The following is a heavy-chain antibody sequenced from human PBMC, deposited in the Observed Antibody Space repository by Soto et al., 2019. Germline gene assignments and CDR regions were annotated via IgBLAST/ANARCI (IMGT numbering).Heavy chain of an antibody. D-gene: IGHD3-10*01. CDR2: ISYDGSNK. Sequence: GGSLRLSCAASGFTFSSYAMHWVRQAPGKGLEWVAVISYDGSNKYYADSVKGRFTISRDNSKNTLYLQMNSLRAEDTAVYYCARAGGIYYGMDVWGQGTTVTV. J-gene: IGHJ6*02. CDR3: ARAGGIYYGMDV. V-gene: IGHV3-30-3*01. CDR1: GFTFSSYA.